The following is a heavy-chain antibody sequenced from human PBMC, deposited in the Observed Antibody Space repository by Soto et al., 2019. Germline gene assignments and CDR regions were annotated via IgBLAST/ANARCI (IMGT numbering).Heavy chain of an antibody. CDR2: IWHDGSKK. CDR3: VRDTVAYCGGDCYPFDS. D-gene: IGHD2-21*02. CDR1: GFTFTSYG. J-gene: IGHJ4*02. Sequence: LTLSCSAYGFTFTSYGMHWVRQAPGQGLERVGVIWHDGSKKYYADSMKGRFTISRDNSKNTMFLQMNSLRGEDMVVYYCVRDTVAYCGGDCYPFDSWGQGTQVTVSS. V-gene: IGHV3-33*01.